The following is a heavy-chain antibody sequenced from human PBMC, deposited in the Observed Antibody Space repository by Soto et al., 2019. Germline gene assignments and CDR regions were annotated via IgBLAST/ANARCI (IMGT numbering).Heavy chain of an antibody. CDR1: GGSIISGGSF. J-gene: IGHJ4*02. Sequence: SETLSLTCTVSGGSIISGGSFWNWIRQHPGKGLEWIGYIHYSGSTNYNKSIKRQVSKSVDTSKNQFSLKLTSFTAADTAVYYCARHFSYSTSTIDYWGQGTLVTVS. CDR2: IHYSGST. V-gene: IGHV4-31*01. D-gene: IGHD6-13*01. CDR3: ARHFSYSTSTIDY.